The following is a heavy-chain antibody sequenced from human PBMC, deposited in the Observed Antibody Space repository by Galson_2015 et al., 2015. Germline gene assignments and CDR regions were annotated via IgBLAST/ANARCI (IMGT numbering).Heavy chain of an antibody. CDR2: ITPLFGKA. CDR3: AREMGELSEQFYVY. D-gene: IGHD1-26*01. J-gene: IGHJ4*02. Sequence: SVKVSCKASGGSFNTHTIDWVRQAPGQGLEWMGGITPLFGKANYAQTFQDRVTITADISTSTAYMELRSLRSEDTAFYYCAREMGELSEQFYVYWGQGTLVTVSS. CDR1: GGSFNTHT. V-gene: IGHV1-69*06.